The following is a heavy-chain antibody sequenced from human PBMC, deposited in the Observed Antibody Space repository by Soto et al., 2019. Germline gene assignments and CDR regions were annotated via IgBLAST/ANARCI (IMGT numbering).Heavy chain of an antibody. CDR3: ARDMNPYSRSSPSGLDV. CDR1: GFPFSSYG. CDR2: IWYDGSNK. Sequence: GGSLRLSCAASGFPFSSYGMHWVRQAPGKGLEWVAVIWYDGSNKYYADSVKGRFTLSRDNSKNTLYLQMNSLRAEDTAVYYCARDMNPYSRSSPSGLDVWGQGSLVTVSS. V-gene: IGHV3-33*01. J-gene: IGHJ4*02. D-gene: IGHD6-13*01.